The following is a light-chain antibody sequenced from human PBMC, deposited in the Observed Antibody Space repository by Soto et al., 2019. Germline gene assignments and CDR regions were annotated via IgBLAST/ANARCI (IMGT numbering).Light chain of an antibody. V-gene: IGKV1-9*01. CDR2: DAS. CDR1: QGISNF. CDR3: QQYTNTNNPWM. Sequence: IQLTPSPSSLSASVVNRVNITFRSSQGISNFLAWYQQKPGKAPKLLVYDASTLQSGVASRFSGSGSGTEFTLIISGLQPDDSATYYCQQYTNTNNPWMFGQGTKWIS. J-gene: IGKJ2*01.